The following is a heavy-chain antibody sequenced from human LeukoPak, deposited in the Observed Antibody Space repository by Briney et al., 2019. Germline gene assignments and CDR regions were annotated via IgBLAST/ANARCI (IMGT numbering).Heavy chain of an antibody. CDR1: GGSISSSSYY. D-gene: IGHD6-19*01. CDR2: IYYSGST. J-gene: IGHJ5*02. V-gene: IGHV4-39*07. Sequence: SETLSLTCTVSGGSISSSSYYWGWIRQPPGKGLEWIGSIYYSGSTYYNPSLKSRVTISVDTSKNQFSLKLSSVTAADTAVYYCATSGYYSSGWFNWFDPWGQGTLVTVSS. CDR3: ATSGYYSSGWFNWFDP.